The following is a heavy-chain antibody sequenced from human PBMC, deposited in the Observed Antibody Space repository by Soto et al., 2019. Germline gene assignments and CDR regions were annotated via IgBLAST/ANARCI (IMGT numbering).Heavy chain of an antibody. CDR2: VNAYNGNT. J-gene: IGHJ4*02. CDR1: GYTFTSYG. V-gene: IGHV1-18*01. CDR3: AREAVSGRTGFDY. Sequence: ASVKVSCKASGYTFTSYGISWVRQAPGQGLEWMGWVNAYNGNTNYAQKFQGRVTMTADTSTSTAYMELRSLRSDDTAVYYCAREAVSGRTGFDYWGQGTLVTVSS. D-gene: IGHD6-19*01.